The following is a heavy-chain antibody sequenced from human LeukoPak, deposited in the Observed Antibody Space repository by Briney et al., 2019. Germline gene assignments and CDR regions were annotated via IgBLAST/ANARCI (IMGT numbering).Heavy chain of an antibody. CDR1: GGSISSSSYY. Sequence: SETLSLTCTVSGGSISSSSYYWGWIRQPPGKGLEWIGSIYYSGSTYYNPSLKSRVTMSVDTSKNQFSLKLSSVTAADTAVYYCARGGISSTTNLFDYWGQGTLVTVSS. D-gene: IGHD2-2*01. J-gene: IGHJ4*02. CDR2: IYYSGST. CDR3: ARGGISSTTNLFDY. V-gene: IGHV4-39*07.